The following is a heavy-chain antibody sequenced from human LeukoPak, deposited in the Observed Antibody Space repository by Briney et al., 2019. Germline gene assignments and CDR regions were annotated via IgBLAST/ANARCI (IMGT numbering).Heavy chain of an antibody. J-gene: IGHJ3*02. Sequence: PQTLSLTCTVSGGSISSGGYYWSWIRQHPGKGLEWIGYIYYSGSTYYNPSLKSRVTISVDTSKNQFSLKLSSVTAADTAVYYCAREDEFYEAHAFDIWGQGTMVTVSS. V-gene: IGHV4-31*03. CDR3: AREDEFYEAHAFDI. CDR2: IYYSGST. CDR1: GGSISSGGYY. D-gene: IGHD3-3*01.